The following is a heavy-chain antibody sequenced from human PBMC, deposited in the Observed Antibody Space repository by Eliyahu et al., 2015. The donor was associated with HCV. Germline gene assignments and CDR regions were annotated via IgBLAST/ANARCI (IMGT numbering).Heavy chain of an antibody. J-gene: IGHJ4*02. CDR2: ISYDGSNK. Sequence: SSYAMHWVRQAPGKGLEWVAVISYDGSNKYYADSVKGRFTISRDNSKNTLYLQMNSLRAEDTAVYYCARGTTYYYDSSGYHTPDWGQGTLVTVSS. CDR3: ARGTTYYYDSSGYHTPD. D-gene: IGHD3-22*01. V-gene: IGHV3-30-3*01. CDR1: SSYA.